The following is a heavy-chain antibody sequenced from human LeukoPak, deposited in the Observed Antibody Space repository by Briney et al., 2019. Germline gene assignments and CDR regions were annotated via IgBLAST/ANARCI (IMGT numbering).Heavy chain of an antibody. CDR3: AHSGTVTSPHDAFDV. V-gene: IGHV2-5*02. CDR2: IYWDGDK. CDR1: GFSLRYSGVG. D-gene: IGHD4-17*01. J-gene: IGHJ3*01. Sequence: ESGPTLVKPTQTLTLTCTLSGFSLRYSGVGVGWIRQPPGKALEWLVLIYWDGDKRYSPSLQSRLTITKHTSKNQVVLTLPNMDPVDTGTYYCAHSGTVTSPHDAFDVWGQGTMVTVSS.